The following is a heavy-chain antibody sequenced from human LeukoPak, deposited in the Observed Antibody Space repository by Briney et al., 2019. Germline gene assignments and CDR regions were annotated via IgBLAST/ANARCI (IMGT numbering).Heavy chain of an antibody. Sequence: SETLSLTCTVSGGSISSYYWSWIRQPPGKGLEWIGYIYYSGSTNYNPSLKSRVTISVDTSKNQFSLKLSSVTAADTAVYYCARDDTSAGHMDVWGQGTTVTVSS. CDR3: ARDDTSAGHMDV. D-gene: IGHD2-2*02. V-gene: IGHV4-59*01. J-gene: IGHJ6*02. CDR1: GGSISSYY. CDR2: IYYSGST.